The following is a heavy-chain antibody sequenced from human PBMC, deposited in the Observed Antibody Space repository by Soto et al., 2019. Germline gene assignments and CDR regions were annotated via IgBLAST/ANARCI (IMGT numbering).Heavy chain of an antibody. Sequence: SETLSLTCTVSGGSISSYYWSWIRQPPGKGLEWIGYIYYSGSTNYNPSLKSRVTISVATSKNQFSLKLSSVTAADTAVYYCARAPYDFWSGYYLDYWGQGTLVTVSS. CDR2: IYYSGST. CDR1: GGSISSYY. CDR3: ARAPYDFWSGYYLDY. D-gene: IGHD3-3*01. J-gene: IGHJ4*02. V-gene: IGHV4-59*01.